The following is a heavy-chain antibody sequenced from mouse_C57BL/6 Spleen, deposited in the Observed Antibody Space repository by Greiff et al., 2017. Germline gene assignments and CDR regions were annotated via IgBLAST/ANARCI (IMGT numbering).Heavy chain of an antibody. Sequence: QVQLQQSGAELVMPGASVKLSCKASGYTFTSYWMPWVKQRPGQGLEWIGEIDPSDSYTNYNQKFKGKSTLTVDKSSSTAYMQLSSLTAEDSAVYYWARGGGTGYYYAKGYWGQGTSVTVAT. D-gene: IGHD4-1*01. CDR1: GYTFTSYW. J-gene: IGHJ4*01. CDR2: IDPSDSYT. V-gene: IGHV1-69*01. CDR3: ARGGGTGYYYAKGY.